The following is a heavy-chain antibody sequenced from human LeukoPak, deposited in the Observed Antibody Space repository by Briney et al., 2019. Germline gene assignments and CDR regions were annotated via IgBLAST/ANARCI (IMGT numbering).Heavy chain of an antibody. CDR3: ARADRWLDYYYYYMDV. J-gene: IGHJ6*03. Sequence: KSGGSLRLSCAASGFTSSDYYMSWIRQAPGKGLEWVSYISSSGSTIYYADSVKGRFTISRDNAKNSLYLQMNSLRAEDTAVYYCARADRWLDYYYYYMDVWGKGTTVTVSS. CDR2: ISSSGSTI. D-gene: IGHD4-23*01. V-gene: IGHV3-11*04. CDR1: GFTSSDYY.